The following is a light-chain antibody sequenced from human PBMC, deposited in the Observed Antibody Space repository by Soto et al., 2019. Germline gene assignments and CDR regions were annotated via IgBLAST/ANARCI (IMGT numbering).Light chain of an antibody. Sequence: DIQMTQSPSYLSASVGDRVTITCRASESIRRYLNWYQQKPGKAPNLLIYAASSLQSGVPSRFSGSGSGTDFTLTISSLQPEDFATYYCQQSYSIPLTFGQGTKLEIK. CDR2: AAS. CDR1: ESIRRY. J-gene: IGKJ2*01. CDR3: QQSYSIPLT. V-gene: IGKV1-39*01.